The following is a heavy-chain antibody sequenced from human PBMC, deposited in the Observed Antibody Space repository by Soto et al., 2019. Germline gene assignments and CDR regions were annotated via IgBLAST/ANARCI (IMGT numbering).Heavy chain of an antibody. Sequence: SVKVSCKASGGTFSSYAISWVRQAPGQGLEWMGGIIPIFGTANYAQKFQGRVTITADESTSTAYMELSSLRSEDTAVYYCARGYVISSWYFYYAMDGWGQGTTVTVAS. CDR2: IIPIFGTA. D-gene: IGHD6-13*01. CDR1: GGTFSSYA. V-gene: IGHV1-69*13. J-gene: IGHJ6*02. CDR3: ARGYVISSWYFYYAMDG.